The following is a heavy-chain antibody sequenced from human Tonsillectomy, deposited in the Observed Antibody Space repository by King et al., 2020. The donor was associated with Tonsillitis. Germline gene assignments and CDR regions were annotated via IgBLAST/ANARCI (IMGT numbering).Heavy chain of an antibody. CDR2: ISSSSYYI. D-gene: IGHD3-16*01. Sequence: VQLVESGGGLVKPGGSLRLSCAASGFTFSSYSMNWVRQAPGKGLEWVSSISSSSYYIYYADSVKGRFTISRDNAKNSLYLQMNSLRAEDTAVYYCARVGAGGYGYVWGSYSFDYWGQGTLVTVSS. J-gene: IGHJ4*02. CDR1: GFTFSSYS. CDR3: ARVGAGGYGYVWGSYSFDY. V-gene: IGHV3-21*01.